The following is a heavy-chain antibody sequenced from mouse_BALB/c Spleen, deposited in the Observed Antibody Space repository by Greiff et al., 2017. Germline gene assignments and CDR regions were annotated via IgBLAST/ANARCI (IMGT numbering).Heavy chain of an antibody. CDR1: GFDFSRYW. J-gene: IGHJ3*01. D-gene: IGHD2-4*01. Sequence: EVKLEESGGGLVQPGGSLKLSCAASGFDFSRYWMSWVRQAPGKGLEWIGEINPDSSTINYTPSLKDKFIISRDNAKNTLYLQMSKVRSEDTALYYCARLCYYEYDGFAYWGQGTLVTVSA. CDR3: ARLCYYEYDGFAY. CDR2: INPDSSTI. V-gene: IGHV4-1*02.